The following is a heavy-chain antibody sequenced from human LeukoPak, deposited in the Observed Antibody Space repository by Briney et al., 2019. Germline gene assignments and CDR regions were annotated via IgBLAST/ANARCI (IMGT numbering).Heavy chain of an antibody. J-gene: IGHJ5*02. CDR1: GYTFTGYY. CDR3: ARDPRIAAPYLTWFDP. D-gene: IGHD6-13*01. CDR2: INPNSGGT. Sequence: GASVKVSCKASGYTFTGYYMHGVRQAPGQGLEWMGWINPNSGGTNYAQTFQGRVTMTRDTSISTAYMELSRLRSDDTAVYYCARDPRIAAPYLTWFDPWGQGTLVTVSS. V-gene: IGHV1-2*02.